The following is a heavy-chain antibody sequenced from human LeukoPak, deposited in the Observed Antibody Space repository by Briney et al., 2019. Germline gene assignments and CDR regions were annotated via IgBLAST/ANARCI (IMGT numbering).Heavy chain of an antibody. V-gene: IGHV3-30*03. CDR3: AVSFDY. CDR2: ISYDGSHK. CDR1: GFTFSSYG. J-gene: IGHJ4*02. Sequence: GRSLRLSCAASGFTFSSYGMHWVRQAPGKGLEWVAVISYDGSHKYYADSVEGRFTISRDNSKNTLYLQMNSLRAEDTAVYYCAVSFDYWGQGTLVTVSS. D-gene: IGHD5/OR15-5a*01.